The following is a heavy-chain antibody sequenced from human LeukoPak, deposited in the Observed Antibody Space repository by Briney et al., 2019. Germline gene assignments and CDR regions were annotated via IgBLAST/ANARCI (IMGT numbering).Heavy chain of an antibody. V-gene: IGHV3-23*01. D-gene: IGHD2-21*01. CDR2: ISGGDVGT. CDR3: AKSRGGASASLHY. CDR1: GFTFSGYA. Sequence: GALRLSCAASGFTFSGYAMSWVRQAPGQGLEWVSTISGGDVGTYYADSVKGRFTISRDNSQNTLSLQMNSLRAEDTAVYYCAKSRGGASASLHYWGQGTLVAISS. J-gene: IGHJ4*02.